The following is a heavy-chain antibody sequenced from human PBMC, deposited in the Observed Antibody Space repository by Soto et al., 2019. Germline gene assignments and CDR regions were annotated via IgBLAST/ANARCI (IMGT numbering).Heavy chain of an antibody. CDR2: INHSGST. CDR1: GGSFSGYY. Sequence: ESLSPSFAVDGGSFSGYYWSWIRQPPGKGLEWIGEINHSGSTNYNPSLKSRVTISVDTSKNQFSLKLSSVTAADTAVYYCARAGLWLGRHWFDPWGQGTLVTVSS. D-gene: IGHD5-18*01. J-gene: IGHJ5*02. V-gene: IGHV4-34*01. CDR3: ARAGLWLGRHWFDP.